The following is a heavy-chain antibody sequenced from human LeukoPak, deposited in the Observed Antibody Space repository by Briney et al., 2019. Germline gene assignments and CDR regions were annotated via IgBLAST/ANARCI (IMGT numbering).Heavy chain of an antibody. Sequence: ASVKVSCKASGYTFTSYGISWVRQAPGQGLEWMGWISAYNGNTNYAQKLQGRVTMTTDTSTSTAHMELRSLRSDDTAVYYCARAVLMVYAISDPWGQGTLVTVSS. J-gene: IGHJ5*02. CDR3: ARAVLMVYAISDP. V-gene: IGHV1-18*01. CDR1: GYTFTSYG. CDR2: ISAYNGNT. D-gene: IGHD2-8*01.